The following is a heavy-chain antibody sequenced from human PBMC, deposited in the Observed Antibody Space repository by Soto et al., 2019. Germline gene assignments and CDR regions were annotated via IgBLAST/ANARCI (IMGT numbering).Heavy chain of an antibody. Sequence: QVQLVQSGAEVKKPGASVKVSCKSSGYTFTGYYMHWVRQAPGQGLEWMGWINPNSGGTNYAQKFQGRLSNTRDTSISTAYKEQSRLRSDSTAMYYCARTDILTGYYRGSGFDYWGQGTLVTGSS. CDR3: ARTDILTGYYRGSGFDY. D-gene: IGHD3-9*01. CDR2: INPNSGGT. J-gene: IGHJ4*02. CDR1: GYTFTGYY. V-gene: IGHV1-2*02.